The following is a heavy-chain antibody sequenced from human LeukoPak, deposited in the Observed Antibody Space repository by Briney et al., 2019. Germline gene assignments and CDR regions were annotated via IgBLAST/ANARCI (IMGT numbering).Heavy chain of an antibody. CDR2: IYSGGST. CDR3: ARGGRVVPAAIWYYYGMDV. D-gene: IGHD2-2*01. Sequence: GGSLRLSCAASGFTVSSNYMSWVRQAPGKGLEWVSVIYSGGSTYYADSVKGRFTISRDNSKNTLYLQMNSLRAEDTAVYYCARGGRVVPAAIWYYYGMDVRGQGTTVTVSS. J-gene: IGHJ6*02. CDR1: GFTVSSNY. V-gene: IGHV3-53*01.